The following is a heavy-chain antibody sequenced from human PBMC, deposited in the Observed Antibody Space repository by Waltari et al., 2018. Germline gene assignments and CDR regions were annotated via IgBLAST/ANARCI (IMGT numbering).Heavy chain of an antibody. Sequence: QLQLQESGPGLVKPSETLSLTCTVSGGSISSSSYYWGWIRQPPGKGLEGIGSIYYSGGNYYKPASKNRGTISVDTAKNSFSLKQSYVTAADTAVYDCARDHFTPKGSTVATTKFDYWGQGTLVTVSS. D-gene: IGHD5-12*01. CDR1: GGSISSSSYY. V-gene: IGHV4-39*07. CDR3: ARDHFTPKGSTVATTKFDY. CDR2: IYYSGGN. J-gene: IGHJ4*02.